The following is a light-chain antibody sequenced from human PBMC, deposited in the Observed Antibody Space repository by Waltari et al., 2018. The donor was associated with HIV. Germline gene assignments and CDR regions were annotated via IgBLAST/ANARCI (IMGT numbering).Light chain of an antibody. Sequence: QPVLTQSASASAALGASVELTCTLSDGHIDYVLAWHQQKPGKAPGNVMNLAGNGNDKMGSGVPDRFSGSSSCADRFLILSNRQSDYEASYYCEPWDSNTRVFAAVTELTVL. J-gene: IGLJ3*02. V-gene: IGLV4-60*03. CDR3: EPWDSNTRV. CDR1: DGHIDYV. CDR2: LAGNGND.